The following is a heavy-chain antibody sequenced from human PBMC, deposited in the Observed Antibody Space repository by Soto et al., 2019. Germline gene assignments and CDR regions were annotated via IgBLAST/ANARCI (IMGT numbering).Heavy chain of an antibody. CDR3: ARGVRYYYYGMDV. D-gene: IGHD3-10*01. CDR2: IYYSGST. Sequence: SETLSLTCTVSGGSISSYYWSWIRQPPGKGLEWIGYIYYSGSTNYNPSLKSRVTISVDTSKNQFSLKLSSVTAADTAVYYCARGVRYYYYGMDVWGQGTTVTVS. CDR1: GGSISSYY. V-gene: IGHV4-59*01. J-gene: IGHJ6*02.